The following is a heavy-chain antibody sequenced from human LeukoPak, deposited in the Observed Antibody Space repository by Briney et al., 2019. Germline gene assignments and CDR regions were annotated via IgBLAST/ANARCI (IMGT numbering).Heavy chain of an antibody. J-gene: IGHJ5*02. D-gene: IGHD6-6*01. Sequence: PGGSLRLPCAASGFTFSSYSMNWVRQAPGKGLEWVSSISSSSSYIYYADSVKGRFTISRDNAKNSLYLQMNSLRAEDTAVYYCARGRLAARPGWFDPWGQGTLVTVSS. CDR3: ARGRLAARPGWFDP. CDR1: GFTFSSYS. CDR2: ISSSSSYI. V-gene: IGHV3-21*01.